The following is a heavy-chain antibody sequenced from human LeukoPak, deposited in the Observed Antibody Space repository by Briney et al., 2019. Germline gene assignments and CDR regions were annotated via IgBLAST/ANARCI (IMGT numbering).Heavy chain of an antibody. CDR1: GYSISSGYY. V-gene: IGHV4-38-2*02. Sequence: SETLSLTCTISGYSISSGYYWGWIRQPPGKGLEGIGRIYHRGSTYYNPSLKPRLTISLDTSENQYSLKLTSVTAADTAVYYCARDLYSSGWGYFDYWGQGTLVTVSS. CDR3: ARDLYSSGWGYFDY. D-gene: IGHD6-19*01. J-gene: IGHJ4*02. CDR2: IYHRGST.